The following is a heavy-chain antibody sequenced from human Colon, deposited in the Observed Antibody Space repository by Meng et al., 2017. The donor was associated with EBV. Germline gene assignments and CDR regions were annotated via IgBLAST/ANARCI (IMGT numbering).Heavy chain of an antibody. D-gene: IGHD7-27*01. J-gene: IGHJ4*02. CDR2: IYHSGST. CDR3: ARDTSTWGNKGLDH. V-gene: IGHV4-30-2*01. Sequence: QLHRRESGSGLVKPSQPLSLTCVVSGDSISNGGYSWSWIRKPLGKGLEWIGYIYHSGSTKYNPSLKSRVIISIDTSKNQFSLNLSSVTAADTAEYYCARDTSTWGNKGLDHWGQGILVTVSS. CDR1: GDSISNGGYS.